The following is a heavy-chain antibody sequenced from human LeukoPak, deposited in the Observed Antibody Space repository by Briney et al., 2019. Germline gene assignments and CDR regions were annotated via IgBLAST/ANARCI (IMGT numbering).Heavy chain of an antibody. Sequence: PSQTLSLTCTVSGGSISRGSYSWSWIRQPAGKGLEWIGRFYTSATPNYNPSLKSRVTISVDTSRNQFSLKLSSVTAADTAVYYCARGGIPDYWGQGILVTVSS. CDR1: GGSISRGSYS. CDR3: ARGGIPDY. V-gene: IGHV4-61*02. J-gene: IGHJ4*02. D-gene: IGHD2-21*01. CDR2: FYTSATP.